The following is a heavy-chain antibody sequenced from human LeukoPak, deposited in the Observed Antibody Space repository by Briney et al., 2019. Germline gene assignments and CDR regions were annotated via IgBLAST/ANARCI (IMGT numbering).Heavy chain of an antibody. CDR1: GGSISSSSYY. D-gene: IGHD6-13*01. Sequence: SETLSLTCTVSGGSISSSSYYWGWIRQPPGKGLEWIGSIYYSGITNYNPSLKSRVTISVDTSKNQFSLNLSSVTAADTAVYYCARQAYSSSLWAFDIWGQGTVVTVSS. V-gene: IGHV4-39*01. CDR2: IYYSGIT. CDR3: ARQAYSSSLWAFDI. J-gene: IGHJ3*02.